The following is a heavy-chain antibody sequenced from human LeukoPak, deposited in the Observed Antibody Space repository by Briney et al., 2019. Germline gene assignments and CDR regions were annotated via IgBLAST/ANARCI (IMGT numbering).Heavy chain of an antibody. CDR3: ARASSSSWYRGKLYYYYYMDV. CDR2: MNPNSGNT. V-gene: IGHV1-8*01. D-gene: IGHD6-13*01. J-gene: IGHJ6*03. Sequence: ASVKVSCKASGYTFTSYDINWVRQATGQGLEWMGWMNPNSGNTGYAQMFQGRVTMTRNTSISTAYMELSSLRSEDTAVYYCARASSSSWYRGKLYYYYYMDVWGKGTTVTISS. CDR1: GYTFTSYD.